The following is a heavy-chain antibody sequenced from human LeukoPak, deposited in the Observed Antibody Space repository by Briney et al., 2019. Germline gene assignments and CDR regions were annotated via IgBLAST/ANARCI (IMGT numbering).Heavy chain of an antibody. CDR3: ARDRPPLIAVADNYYYYYMDV. V-gene: IGHV4-39*07. Sequence: KSSETLSLTCTVSGGSISSSSYYWGWIRQPPGKGLEWIGSIYYSGSTYYNPSLKSRVTMSVDTSKNQFSLKLSSVTAADTAVYYCARDRPPLIAVADNYYYYYMDVWGKGTTVTISS. CDR2: IYYSGST. D-gene: IGHD6-19*01. CDR1: GGSISSSSYY. J-gene: IGHJ6*03.